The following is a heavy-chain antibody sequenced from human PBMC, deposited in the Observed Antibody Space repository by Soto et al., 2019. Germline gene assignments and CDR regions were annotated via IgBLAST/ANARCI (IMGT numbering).Heavy chain of an antibody. CDR1: GFTFGDYA. J-gene: IGHJ4*02. CDR2: IRSKAYGGTT. V-gene: IGHV3-49*04. CDR3: SRNVIAVV. Sequence: GGSLRLSCTASGFTFGDYAMSWVRQAPGKGLEWVGFIRSKAYGGTTEYAASVKGRFTISRDDSKSIAYLQMNSLKTEDTAVYYCSRNVIAVVWGQGTLVTVSS. D-gene: IGHD6-19*01.